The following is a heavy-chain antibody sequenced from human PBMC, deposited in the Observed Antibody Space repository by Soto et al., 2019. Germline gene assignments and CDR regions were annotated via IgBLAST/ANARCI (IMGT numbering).Heavy chain of an antibody. V-gene: IGHV4-61*01. D-gene: IGHD2-2*01. CDR1: VGSVSSGSYY. Sequence: PSETMSLTCTVSVGSVSSGSYYWIWIRHPPGKGLEWIGYIYYSGSTNYNPSLKSRVTISVDTSKNQFSLKLSSVTAADTAVYYCARADVVVPAVFDYWGQGTLVTSPQ. CDR2: IYYSGST. CDR3: ARADVVVPAVFDY. J-gene: IGHJ4*02.